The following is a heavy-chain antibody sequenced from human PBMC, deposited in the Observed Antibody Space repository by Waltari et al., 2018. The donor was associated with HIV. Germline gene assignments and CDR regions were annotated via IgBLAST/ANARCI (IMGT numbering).Heavy chain of an antibody. D-gene: IGHD2-2*01. CDR1: GFTVSSIY. V-gene: IGHV3-53*01. CDR2: IYSGGST. J-gene: IGHJ4*02. CDR3: ARGLPGGPACDR. Sequence: EVQLVESGGDLIQPGGSLRLSCAASGFTVSSIYMSWVRQAPGKGLEWVSVIYSGGSTYYADSVKGRFTISRDNSKNTVYLEMNNLRVEDTAVYYCARGLPGGPACDRWGQGTLVTVSS.